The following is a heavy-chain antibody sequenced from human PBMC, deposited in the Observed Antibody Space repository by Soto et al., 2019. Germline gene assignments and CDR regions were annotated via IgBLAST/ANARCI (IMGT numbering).Heavy chain of an antibody. J-gene: IGHJ4*02. CDR1: GDSISAYY. D-gene: IGHD3-9*01. CDR3: ARVVYEIVTGYPKVGDYFFDY. V-gene: IGHV4-59*01. Sequence: SETLALSCTDSGDSISAYYWSWIRQPPGKGLEWIGYIHYSGSTDYNPSLKSRGAISVDTSKNQFSLKLSSVTAADTAVYYCARVVYEIVTGYPKVGDYFFDYWGQGTLVTVSS. CDR2: IHYSGST.